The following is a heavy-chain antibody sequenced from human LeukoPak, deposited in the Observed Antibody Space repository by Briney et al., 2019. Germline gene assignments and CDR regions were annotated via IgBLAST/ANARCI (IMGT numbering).Heavy chain of an antibody. J-gene: IGHJ3*02. Sequence: SETLSLTCTVTGGSISTSNYYWGWLRQPPGKGLEWIVMIYESGNTYYNSYLQSRVTISIDTYKIQFSLKLSSVTAAAAAYYFGASCAGWYSLRGSFDIWGQGTMVTVSS. CDR2: IYESGNT. CDR1: GGSISTSNYY. CDR3: ASCAGWYSLRGSFDI. V-gene: IGHV4-39*01. D-gene: IGHD6-19*01.